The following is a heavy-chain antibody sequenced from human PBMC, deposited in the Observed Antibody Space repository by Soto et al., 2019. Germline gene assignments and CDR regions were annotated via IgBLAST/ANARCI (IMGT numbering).Heavy chain of an antibody. Sequence: QVQLQESGPGLVKPSETLSLTCTVSGGSVSSGSYYWSWIRQPPGKGLEWIGYIYYSGSTNYNPSLKSRVTISVDTSKNQFSLKLSSVTAADTAVYYCARGSPNYYYYGMDVWGQGTTVTVSS. CDR1: GGSVSSGSYY. V-gene: IGHV4-61*01. CDR2: IYYSGST. CDR3: ARGSPNYYYYGMDV. J-gene: IGHJ6*02.